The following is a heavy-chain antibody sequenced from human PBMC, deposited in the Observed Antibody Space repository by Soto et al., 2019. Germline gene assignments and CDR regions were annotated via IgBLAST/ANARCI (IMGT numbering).Heavy chain of an antibody. Sequence: GGSLRLSCAASGFTFSSYAMSWVRQAPGKGLEWVSAISGSGGSTYYADSVKGRFTISRDNSKNTLYLQMNSLRAEDTAVYYCAKRLPSDFWSGYSPMDVWGKGTTVTVSS. CDR3: AKRLPSDFWSGYSPMDV. J-gene: IGHJ6*03. CDR1: GFTFSSYA. CDR2: ISGSGGST. D-gene: IGHD3-3*01. V-gene: IGHV3-23*01.